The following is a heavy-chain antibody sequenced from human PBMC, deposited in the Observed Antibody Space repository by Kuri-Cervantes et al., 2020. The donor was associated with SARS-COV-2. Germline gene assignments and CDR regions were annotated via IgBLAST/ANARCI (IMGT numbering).Heavy chain of an antibody. CDR1: GYTFTSYA. J-gene: IGHJ4*02. Sequence: ASVKVSCKASGYTFTSYAMHWVRQAPGQRLEWMGWINAGNGNTKYSQKFQGGVTITRDTSASTAYMELSSLRSEDTAVYYCARPVDTAMVGGLDYWGQGTLVTVSS. CDR2: INAGNGNT. CDR3: ARPVDTAMVGGLDY. V-gene: IGHV1-3*01. D-gene: IGHD5-18*01.